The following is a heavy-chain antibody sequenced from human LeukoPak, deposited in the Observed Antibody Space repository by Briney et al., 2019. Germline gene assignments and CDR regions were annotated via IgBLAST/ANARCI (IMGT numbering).Heavy chain of an antibody. Sequence: GGSLRLSCAASGFTFNNYAMSWVRQAPGKGLEWVSSISGSGTSTYYADSVKGRFTISRDNSKNSLYLQMNSLRAEDTAVYYCARSGYYDSSGYYYDGAFDYWGQGTLVTVSS. CDR2: ISGSGTST. V-gene: IGHV3-23*01. CDR1: GFTFNNYA. J-gene: IGHJ4*02. D-gene: IGHD3-22*01. CDR3: ARSGYYDSSGYYYDGAFDY.